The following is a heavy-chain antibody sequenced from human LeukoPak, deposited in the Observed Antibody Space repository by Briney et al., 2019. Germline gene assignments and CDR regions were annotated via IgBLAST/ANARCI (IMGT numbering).Heavy chain of an antibody. D-gene: IGHD3-10*01. V-gene: IGHV4-34*01. J-gene: IGHJ4*02. CDR3: ARRVPRGATWFY. Sequence: SETLSLTCAVYGGSFSGYYWSWIRQPPGKGLEWIGEINHSGSTNYNPSLKSRVIISVDTSKSQFPLKLSSVTPADTAVYYCARRVPRGATWFYWGQGTLVTVPS. CDR2: INHSGST. CDR1: GGSFSGYY.